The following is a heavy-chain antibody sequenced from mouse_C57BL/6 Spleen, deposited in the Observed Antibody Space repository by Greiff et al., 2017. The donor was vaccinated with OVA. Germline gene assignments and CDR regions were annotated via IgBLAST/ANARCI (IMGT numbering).Heavy chain of an antibody. CDR3: ARHEDRGVTTGFAY. V-gene: IGHV1-62-2*01. D-gene: IGHD2-2*01. J-gene: IGHJ3*01. CDR1: FYPFTAYT. CDR2: FYPVSGSI. Sequence: QVQLKQSGAELLQPGASVKLSCTASFYPFTAYTLHWFKQRSVPCLAWIGWFYPVSGSIKYNEKFKDKATLTADKSSSTVYMELSRWTSEDSAVYFCARHEDRGVTTGFAYWGQGTLVTVSA.